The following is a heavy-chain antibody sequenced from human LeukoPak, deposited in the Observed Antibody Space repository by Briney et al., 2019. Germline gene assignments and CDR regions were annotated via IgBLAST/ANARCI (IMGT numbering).Heavy chain of an antibody. J-gene: IGHJ4*02. D-gene: IGHD3-22*01. CDR3: AKDLYYDSSGYPSPFDY. CDR2: ISSSSSYI. Sequence: GGSLRLSCAAPGFTFSSYSMNWVRQAPGKGLEWVSSISSSSSYIYYADSVKGRFTISRDNAKNSLYLQMNSLRAEDTALYYCAKDLYYDSSGYPSPFDYWGQGTLVTVSS. CDR1: GFTFSSYS. V-gene: IGHV3-21*04.